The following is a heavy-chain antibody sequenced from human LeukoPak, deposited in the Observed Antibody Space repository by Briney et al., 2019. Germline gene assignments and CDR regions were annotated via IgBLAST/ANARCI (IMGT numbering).Heavy chain of an antibody. J-gene: IGHJ4*02. V-gene: IGHV1-8*01. D-gene: IGHD3-22*01. CDR3: ARVASLPYYYDSSGYDY. Sequence: ASVKVSCKASGYTFTSYDINWVRQAIGQGLEWMGWMNPNSGNTGYAQKFQGRVTMTRNTSISTAYMELSSLRSEDTAVYYCARVASLPYYYDSSGYDYWGQGTLVTVSS. CDR1: GYTFTSYD. CDR2: MNPNSGNT.